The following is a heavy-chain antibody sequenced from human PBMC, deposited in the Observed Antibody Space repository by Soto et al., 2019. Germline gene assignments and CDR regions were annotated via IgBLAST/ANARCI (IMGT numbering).Heavy chain of an antibody. V-gene: IGHV4-59*01. CDR3: TTSSSWYGANYYYYMNV. J-gene: IGHJ6*03. D-gene: IGHD6-13*01. CDR1: GGSISSYY. CDR2: IYYSGST. Sequence: SETLSLTCTVSGGSISSYYWSWIRQPPGKGLEWIGYIYYSGSTNYNPSLKSRVTISVDTSKNQFSLKLSSVTAADTAVYYCTTSSSWYGANYYYYMNVWGKGTTVTGSS.